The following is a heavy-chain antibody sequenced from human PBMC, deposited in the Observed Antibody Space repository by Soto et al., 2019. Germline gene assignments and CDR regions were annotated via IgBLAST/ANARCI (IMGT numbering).Heavy chain of an antibody. CDR3: ARGQGAAIGDYYYHGMDV. V-gene: IGHV3-73*02. J-gene: IGHJ6*02. D-gene: IGHD2-2*02. CDR2: IRSRANNFAT. CDR1: GFIFSGSA. Sequence: VQLVESGGGLVQPGGSLKLSCAASGFIFSGSAIPWVRQASGKGLEWFGRIRSRANNFATSSAASVKGRFTFSRDDSKNTAYLQMNTLKPEDTAVYYCARGQGAAIGDYYYHGMDVWGQGTTVTVSS.